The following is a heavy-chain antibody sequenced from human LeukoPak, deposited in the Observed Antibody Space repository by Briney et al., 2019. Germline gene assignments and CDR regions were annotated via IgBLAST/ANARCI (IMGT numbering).Heavy chain of an antibody. J-gene: IGHJ4*02. CDR2: IRYDGSNK. CDR3: ANPPRDNYDFWSGYHYDY. D-gene: IGHD3-3*01. V-gene: IGHV3-30*02. Sequence: GGSLRLSCAASGFTFSSYGMHWVRQGPGKGLGWVAFIRYDGSNKYYADSVKGRFTISRDNSKNTLYLQMNSLRAEDTAVYYCANPPRDNYDFWSGYHYDYWGQGTLVTVSS. CDR1: GFTFSSYG.